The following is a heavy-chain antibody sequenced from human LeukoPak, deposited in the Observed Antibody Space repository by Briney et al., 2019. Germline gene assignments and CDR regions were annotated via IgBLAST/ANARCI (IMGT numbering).Heavy chain of an antibody. Sequence: SETLSLTSTVSGGSISSYYWSWIRQPPGKGLEWIGYIYYSGSTNYNPSLKSRVTISVDTSKNKFSLKLSSVTAADTAVYYCARVVPAANYYYYMDVWGKGTTVTISS. CDR2: IYYSGST. CDR1: GGSISSYY. D-gene: IGHD2-2*01. V-gene: IGHV4-59*01. CDR3: ARVVPAANYYYYMDV. J-gene: IGHJ6*03.